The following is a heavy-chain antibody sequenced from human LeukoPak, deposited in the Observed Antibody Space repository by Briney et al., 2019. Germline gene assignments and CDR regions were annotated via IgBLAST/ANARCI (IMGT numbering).Heavy chain of an antibody. D-gene: IGHD3-22*01. V-gene: IGHV1-69*05. CDR1: GGTFSSYA. CDR3: ARSLLSSGYPLWYFDL. Sequence: SVKVSCKASGGTFSSYAISWVRRAPGQGLEWMGGIIPIFGTANYAQKFQGRVTITTDESTSTAYMELSSLRSEDTAVYYCARSLLSSGYPLWYFDLWGRGTLVTVSS. J-gene: IGHJ2*01. CDR2: IIPIFGTA.